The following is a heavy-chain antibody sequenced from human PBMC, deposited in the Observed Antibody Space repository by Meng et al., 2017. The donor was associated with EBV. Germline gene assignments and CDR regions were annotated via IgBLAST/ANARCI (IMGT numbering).Heavy chain of an antibody. V-gene: IGHV1-69*06. D-gene: IGHD6-13*01. J-gene: IGHJ4*02. CDR1: GGTFSSYA. Sequence: QVQLGQAGAEVKKPGSWVKVSFKASGGTFSSYAISWVRQAPGQGLEWMGGIIPIFGTANYAQKFQGRVTITADKSTSTAYMELSSLRSEDTAVYYCARAEIAAAGRLDYWGQGTLVTVSS. CDR2: IIPIFGTA. CDR3: ARAEIAAAGRLDY.